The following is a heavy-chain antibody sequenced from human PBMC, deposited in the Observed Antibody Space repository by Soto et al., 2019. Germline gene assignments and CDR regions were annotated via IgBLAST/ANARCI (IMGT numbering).Heavy chain of an antibody. CDR2: IYYSGST. J-gene: IGHJ6*04. D-gene: IGHD4-17*01. CDR3: ARRYRYGEYPYYYYETDF. CDR1: GGNLRDYC. Sequence: LQPQCHTYTVAGGNLRDYCCRWIRQPPGKGLEWIGYIYYSGSTNYNPSLKSRVTISVDTSNNQFSLKLSSVTAADTALYYCARRYRYGEYPYYYYETDFWGKGTTVLVSS. V-gene: IGHV4-59*08.